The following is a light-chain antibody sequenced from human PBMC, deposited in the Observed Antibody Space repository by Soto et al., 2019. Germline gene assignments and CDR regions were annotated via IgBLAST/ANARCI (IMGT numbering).Light chain of an antibody. J-gene: IGLJ1*01. V-gene: IGLV1-47*02. Sequence: QSVLTQPPSASGTPGQRVTISCSGSSSNIGSNYVYWYQQLPGTAPKLRIFGNNQRPSGVPDRFSGSKSGTSASLAISGLRSEDEDDYYCAAWDDSLSGYVFGTGTKLTVL. CDR2: GNN. CDR1: SSNIGSNY. CDR3: AAWDDSLSGYV.